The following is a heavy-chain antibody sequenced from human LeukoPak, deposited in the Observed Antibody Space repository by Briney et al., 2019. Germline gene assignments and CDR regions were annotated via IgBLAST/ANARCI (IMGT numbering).Heavy chain of an antibody. Sequence: GASVKVSCKASGYTFTSYYIHWVRQAPGQGLEWMGIINPSAGSTSYAQKFQGRVTMTRDTSISTAYMELSSLRSDDTAIYYCARGPYSTSPHFDYWGQGTLVTVSS. V-gene: IGHV1-46*01. D-gene: IGHD6-6*01. CDR3: ARGPYSTSPHFDY. J-gene: IGHJ4*02. CDR1: GYTFTSYY. CDR2: INPSAGST.